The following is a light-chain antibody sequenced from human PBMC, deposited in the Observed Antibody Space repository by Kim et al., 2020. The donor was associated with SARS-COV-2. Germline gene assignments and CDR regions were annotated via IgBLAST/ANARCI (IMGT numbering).Light chain of an antibody. CDR3: QSYDRSLSGFWV. Sequence: RVTISCTGSTSTIVSDDVNWYQQLPGTAPRLLIYGDTNRPSGVPDRFSGSKSGTSASLAITGLQAEDEADYYCQSYDRSLSGFWVFGGGTQLTVL. V-gene: IGLV1-40*01. CDR2: GDT. J-gene: IGLJ3*02. CDR1: TSTIVSDD.